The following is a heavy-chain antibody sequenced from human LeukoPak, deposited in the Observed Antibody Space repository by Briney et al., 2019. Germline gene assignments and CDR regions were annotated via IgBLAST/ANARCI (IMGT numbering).Heavy chain of an antibody. CDR1: GGSISTYY. CDR3: ARHSPDRSGYYEY. Sequence: SETLSLTCTVSGGSISTYYWSWIRQPPGKGLEWNGYLYNSGTTIYNPPLKSRVSISVDTSKNQLSLRLTSVTAADTAVYYCARHSPDRSGYYEYWGQGILVIVSS. CDR2: LYNSGTT. V-gene: IGHV4-59*08. D-gene: IGHD3-22*01. J-gene: IGHJ4*02.